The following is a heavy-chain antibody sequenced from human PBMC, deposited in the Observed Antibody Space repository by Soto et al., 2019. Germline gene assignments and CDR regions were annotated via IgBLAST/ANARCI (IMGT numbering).Heavy chain of an antibody. J-gene: IGHJ6*02. D-gene: IGHD3-3*01. CDR3: AREAAYYDFWSGYSPPRDYYYYGMDV. V-gene: IGHV1-18*01. CDR2: ISAYNGNT. CDR1: GYTFTSYG. Sequence: ASVKVSCKASGYTFTSYGISWVRQAPGQGLEWMGWISAYNGNTNYAQKLQGRVTMTTDTSTNTAYMELRSLRSDDTAVYYCAREAAYYDFWSGYSPPRDYYYYGMDVWGQGTTVTVSS.